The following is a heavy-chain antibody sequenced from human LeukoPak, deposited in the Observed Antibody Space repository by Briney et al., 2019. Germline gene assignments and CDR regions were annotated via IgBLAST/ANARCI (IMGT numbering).Heavy chain of an antibody. D-gene: IGHD3-3*01. CDR3: ARGSTPWGVVAFGI. CDR2: IYSGGST. J-gene: IGHJ3*02. Sequence: PGGSLRLSCAASGFTVSSHYMSWVRQAPGKGLEWVSVIYSGGSTYYADSVKGRFTISRDNYKNTLYLQMNSLRAEDTALYYCARGSTPWGVVAFGIWGQGTRVTVSS. V-gene: IGHV3-53*01. CDR1: GFTVSSHY.